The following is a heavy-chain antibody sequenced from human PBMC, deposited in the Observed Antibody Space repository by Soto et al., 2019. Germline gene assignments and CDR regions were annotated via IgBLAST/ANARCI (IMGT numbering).Heavy chain of an antibody. J-gene: IGHJ4*02. D-gene: IGHD2-2*01. CDR2: IRSSDNTR. CDR3: ARGNALYDY. CDR1: GFRFSDYY. V-gene: IGHV3-11*01. Sequence: LRLSCAASGFRFSDYYMSWIRQAPGKGLEWVSYIRSSDNTRYYADSVKGRFTISRDNAKNSLYLQMNSPRAEDTAVYYCARGNALYDYWGQGILVTVSS.